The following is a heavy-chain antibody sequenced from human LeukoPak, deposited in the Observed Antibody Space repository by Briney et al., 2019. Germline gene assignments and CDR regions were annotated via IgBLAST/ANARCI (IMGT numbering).Heavy chain of an antibody. CDR1: GGSISSSTHY. J-gene: IGHJ4*02. Sequence: SETLSLTCTVSGGSISSSTHYWGWIRQPPGKGLEWIGSIYYSGRTYYNPSLKSRVTISVDTSKNQFSLKLSSVTAADTAVYYCARATIFGGFDYWGQGTLVTVSS. CDR2: IYYSGRT. V-gene: IGHV4-39*07. D-gene: IGHD3-3*01. CDR3: ARATIFGGFDY.